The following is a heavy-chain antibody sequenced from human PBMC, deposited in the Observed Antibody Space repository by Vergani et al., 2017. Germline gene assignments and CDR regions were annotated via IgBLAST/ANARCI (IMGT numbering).Heavy chain of an antibody. D-gene: IGHD3-16*02. CDR2: ISSSGSTI. CDR1: GFTFSDYY. J-gene: IGHJ5*02. V-gene: IGHV3-11*01. Sequence: QVQLVESGGGLVKPGGSLRLSYAASGFTFSDYYMSWIRQAPGKGLEWVSYISSSGSTIYYADSVKGRFTISRDNAKNSLYLQMNSLRAEDTAVYYCARDPNYDYVWGSDRRDPYNWFDPGGQGTLVTVSS. CDR3: ARDPNYDYVWGSDRRDPYNWFDP.